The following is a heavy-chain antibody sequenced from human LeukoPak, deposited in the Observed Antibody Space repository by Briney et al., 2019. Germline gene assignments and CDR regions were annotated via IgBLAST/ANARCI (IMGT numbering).Heavy chain of an antibody. CDR2: ISGSGGST. CDR3: AKCPGSLWFGELNWFDP. D-gene: IGHD3-10*01. Sequence: GGSLRLSCAASGFTFSSYAMSWVRQAPGKGLEWVSAISGSGGSTYYADSVKGRFTISRDNSKNTLYLQMNSLRAEDTAVYYCAKCPGSLWFGELNWFDPWGQGTLVTVSS. V-gene: IGHV3-23*01. CDR1: GFTFSSYA. J-gene: IGHJ5*02.